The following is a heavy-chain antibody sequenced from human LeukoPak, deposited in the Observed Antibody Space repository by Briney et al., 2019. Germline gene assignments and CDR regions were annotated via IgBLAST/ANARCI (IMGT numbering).Heavy chain of an antibody. CDR2: IVVGSGNT. Sequence: SVKVSCKASGYTFTSYGISWVRQARGQRLEWIGWIVVGSGNTNYAQKFQERVTITRDMSTSTAYMELSSLRSEDPAVYYCAAGYYRPRYFDLWGRGTLVTVSS. J-gene: IGHJ2*01. CDR3: AAGYYRPRYFDL. D-gene: IGHD3-10*01. CDR1: GYTFTSYG. V-gene: IGHV1-58*02.